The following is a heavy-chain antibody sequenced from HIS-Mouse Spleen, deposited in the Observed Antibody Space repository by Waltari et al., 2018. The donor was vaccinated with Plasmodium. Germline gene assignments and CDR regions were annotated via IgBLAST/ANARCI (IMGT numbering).Heavy chain of an antibody. D-gene: IGHD3-3*01. J-gene: IGHJ4*02. CDR1: GFTFSSYG. CDR2: ISYDGSNK. Sequence: QVQLVESGGGVVQPGRSLRLSCAAYGFTFSSYGMHWVRQAPGKGLEWVAVISYDGSNKYYADSVKGRFTSSRDNSKNTLYLQMNSLRAEDTAVYYCAKEVLGYYDFWSRPDYWGQGTLVTVSS. V-gene: IGHV3-30*18. CDR3: AKEVLGYYDFWSRPDY.